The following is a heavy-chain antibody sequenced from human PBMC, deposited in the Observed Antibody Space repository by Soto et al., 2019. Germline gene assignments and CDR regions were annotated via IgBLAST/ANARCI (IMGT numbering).Heavy chain of an antibody. V-gene: IGHV1-69*08. CDR3: TRDWEITVSTWSFGGF. Sequence: QVQLVQSGAEVKKPGSSVKVSCKARGGTLSPFTFNWGEQALGQGLGGRGRIIPFHGVTNYAQKFQARVTITADKSTSTAYMELSGLRFEDTAMYYCTRDWEITVSTWSFGGFWGRGTLVTVSS. CDR2: IIPFHGVT. D-gene: IGHD3-10*01. CDR1: GGTLSPFT. J-gene: IGHJ4*02.